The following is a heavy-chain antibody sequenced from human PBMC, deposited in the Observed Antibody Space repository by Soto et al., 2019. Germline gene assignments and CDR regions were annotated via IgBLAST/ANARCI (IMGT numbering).Heavy chain of an antibody. D-gene: IGHD3-22*01. J-gene: IGHJ6*02. CDR2: ISPYNDDT. CDR3: ARGGYYDSSGARNYHYYGMDV. Sequence: QAQLVQYGAEVKKPGASVKVSCKASGYSFSSYGITWVRQAPGQGLERLGWISPYNDDTKYARRLQGRVTMTTDTSTRTAYMDIRGLRSDDTAIYYCARGGYYDSSGARNYHYYGMDVWGQGTTVTVSS. V-gene: IGHV1-18*01. CDR1: GYSFSSYG.